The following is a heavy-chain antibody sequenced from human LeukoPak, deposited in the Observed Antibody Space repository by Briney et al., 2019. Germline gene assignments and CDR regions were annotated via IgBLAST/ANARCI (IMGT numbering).Heavy chain of an antibody. V-gene: IGHV1-8*01. CDR1: GYIFSSND. Sequence: ASVKVSCKASGYIFSSNDVTWVRQAPGQGLEWMGWMNPNSGNTGYAQKFQGRVTMTRNTSISTAYMELSSLRSEDTAVYYCARGNALGLLWFGELFKYYMDVWGKGTTVTISS. J-gene: IGHJ6*03. CDR3: ARGNALGLLWFGELFKYYMDV. D-gene: IGHD3-10*01. CDR2: MNPNSGNT.